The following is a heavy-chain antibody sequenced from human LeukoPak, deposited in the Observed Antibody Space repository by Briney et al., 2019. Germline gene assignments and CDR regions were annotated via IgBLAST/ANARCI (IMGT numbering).Heavy chain of an antibody. Sequence: PGGSLRLSCVASGFTFSSHPMHWVRQAPGEGLESVSAIITNGGTTYYANSVRGRFIISRDNSHNTLYLQMGRLRTDDAAIYYCARESPSGRLDYWGQGTLVTVSS. CDR2: IITNGGTT. CDR3: ARESPSGRLDY. V-gene: IGHV3-64*01. J-gene: IGHJ4*02. D-gene: IGHD7-27*01. CDR1: GFTFSSHP.